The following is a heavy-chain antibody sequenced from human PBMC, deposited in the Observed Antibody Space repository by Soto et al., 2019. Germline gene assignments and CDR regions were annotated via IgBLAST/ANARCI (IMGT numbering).Heavy chain of an antibody. CDR3: ARDWFPYYDILTGYPSSFDY. Sequence: EVQLVESGGGLVQPGGSLRLSCAASGFTFSSYSMNWVRQAPGKGLEWVSYISSSSSTIYYADSVKGRFTISRDNAKNSLYLQMNSLRAEDTAVYYCARDWFPYYDILTGYPSSFDYWGQGTLVTVSS. J-gene: IGHJ4*02. D-gene: IGHD3-9*01. CDR2: ISSSSSTI. CDR1: GFTFSSYS. V-gene: IGHV3-48*01.